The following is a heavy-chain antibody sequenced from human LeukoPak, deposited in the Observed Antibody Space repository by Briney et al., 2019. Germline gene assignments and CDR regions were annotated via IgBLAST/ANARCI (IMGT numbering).Heavy chain of an antibody. CDR3: ARRMTTGEAFDI. CDR2: ISYDGSNK. J-gene: IGHJ3*02. CDR1: GFTFSIYA. D-gene: IGHD4-17*01. V-gene: IGHV3-30-3*01. Sequence: GRSLRLSCAASGFTFSIYAMHWARQPPGKGLEWVAVISYDGSNKYYADSVKGRFTISRDNSKNTLYLQMNSLRAEDTAVYYCARRMTTGEAFDIWGQGTMVTVSS.